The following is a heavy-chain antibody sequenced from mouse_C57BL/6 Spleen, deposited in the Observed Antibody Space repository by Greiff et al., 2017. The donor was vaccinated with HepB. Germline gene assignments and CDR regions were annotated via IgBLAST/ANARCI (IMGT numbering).Heavy chain of an antibody. D-gene: IGHD4-1*01. J-gene: IGHJ2*01. V-gene: IGHV5-4*01. CDR3: ARERDWESYFDY. CDR2: ISDGGSYT. Sequence: EVKLVESGGGLVKPGGSLKLSCAASGFTFSSYAMSWVRQTPEKRLEWVATISDGGSYTYYPDNVKGRFTISRDNAKINLYLQMSHLKSEDTAMYYCARERDWESYFDYWGQGTTLTVSS. CDR1: GFTFSSYA.